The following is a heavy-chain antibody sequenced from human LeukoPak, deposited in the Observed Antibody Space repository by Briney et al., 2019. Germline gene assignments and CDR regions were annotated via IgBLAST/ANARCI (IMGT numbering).Heavy chain of an antibody. CDR3: ARVRIYGSGTYYHDY. D-gene: IGHD3-10*01. J-gene: IGHJ4*02. CDR2: MYYTGST. Sequence: PSQTLSLTCTVSGVSVSSGDYYWSWIRQPPGKGLEWIVYMYYTGSTYYNPSLKSRVTISIDTSKNQFSLNLSSVTAADTAVYYCARVRIYGSGTYYHDYWGQGTLVTVSS. V-gene: IGHV4-30-4*01. CDR1: GVSVSSGDYY.